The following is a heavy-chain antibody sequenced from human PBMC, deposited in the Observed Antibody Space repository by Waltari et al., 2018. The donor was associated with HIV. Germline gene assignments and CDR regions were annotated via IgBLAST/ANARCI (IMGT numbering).Heavy chain of an antibody. CDR2: IGSSGNYV. V-gene: IGHV3-21*02. J-gene: IGHJ4*02. CDR3: ARIMANGYFDY. Sequence: EVQLVESGGGLVKPGGSLRLSCAASGFIFSDYSLNWVRQAPGKGLEWVSSIGSSGNYVYYADSVKCRITSSRDNAKNSLYLQMNSLRAEDTAVYYCARIMANGYFDYWGQGTLVTVSS. D-gene: IGHD2-8*01. CDR1: GFIFSDYS.